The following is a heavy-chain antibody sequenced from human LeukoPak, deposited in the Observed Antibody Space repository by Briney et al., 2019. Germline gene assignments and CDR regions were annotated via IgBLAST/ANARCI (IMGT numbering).Heavy chain of an antibody. Sequence: GGSLRLSCAASGFTFSSYSMNWVRQAPAKGLEWVSYISSSSSTIYYADSVKGRFTISRDNAKNSLYLQMNSLRAEDTAVYYCAAEEQLDPPMYYYGMDVWGQGTTVTVSS. V-gene: IGHV3-48*04. CDR3: AAEEQLDPPMYYYGMDV. CDR1: GFTFSSYS. J-gene: IGHJ6*02. D-gene: IGHD6-13*01. CDR2: ISSSSSTI.